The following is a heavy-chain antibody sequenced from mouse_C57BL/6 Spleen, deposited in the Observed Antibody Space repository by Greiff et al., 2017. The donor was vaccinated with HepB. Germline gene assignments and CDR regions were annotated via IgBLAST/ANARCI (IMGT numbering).Heavy chain of an antibody. CDR1: GYTFTDYE. CDR3: TRNWAGPYYFDY. D-gene: IGHD4-1*01. J-gene: IGHJ2*01. V-gene: IGHV1-15*01. Sequence: VQLQQSGAELVRPGASVTLSCKASGYTFTDYEMHWVKQTPVHGLEWIGAIDPETGGTAYNQKFKGKAILTADKSSSTAYMELRSLTSEDSAVYYCTRNWAGPYYFDYWGQGTTLTVSS. CDR2: IDPETGGT.